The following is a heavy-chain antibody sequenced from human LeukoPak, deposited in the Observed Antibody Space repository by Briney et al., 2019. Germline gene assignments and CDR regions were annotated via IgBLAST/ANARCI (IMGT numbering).Heavy chain of an antibody. D-gene: IGHD3-10*01. J-gene: IGHJ4*02. V-gene: IGHV3-72*01. CDR3: TTDESSGSYDY. Sequence: GGSLRLSCAASGFTFSDLYIDWVRQAPGKGLEWVGRTGNKVNSYTTQYAASVKGRFTISRDDSKNTLYLQMNSLKTEDTAVYYCTTDESSGSYDYWGQGTLVTVSS. CDR2: TGNKVNSYTT. CDR1: GFTFSDLY.